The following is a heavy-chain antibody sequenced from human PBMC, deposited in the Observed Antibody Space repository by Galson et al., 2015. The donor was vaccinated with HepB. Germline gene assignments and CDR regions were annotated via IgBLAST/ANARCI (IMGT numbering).Heavy chain of an antibody. CDR1: GFTFSSYA. D-gene: IGHD4-17*01. J-gene: IGHJ6*02. CDR3: AKASGDYDYYYYGMDV. V-gene: IGHV3-23*01. Sequence: SLRLSCAASGFTFSSYAMSWVRQAPGKGLEWVSAISGSGGSTYYADSVKGRFTISRDNSKNTLYLQMNSLRAEDTAVYYCAKASGDYDYYYYGMDVWGQGTTVTVSS. CDR2: ISGSGGST.